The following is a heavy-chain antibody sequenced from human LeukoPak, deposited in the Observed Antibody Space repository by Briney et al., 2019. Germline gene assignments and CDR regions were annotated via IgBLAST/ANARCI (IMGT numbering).Heavy chain of an antibody. CDR1: GFTFSSYS. D-gene: IGHD7-27*01. J-gene: IGHJ4*02. V-gene: IGHV3-48*04. Sequence: GGSLRLSCAASGFTFSSYSMNWVRQAPGKGLEWVSYISSSSSTIYYADSVKGRFTISRDNAKNTLYLQMNSLRAEDTAVYYCARSGTLTGAYYFDYWGQGTLVTVSS. CDR3: ARSGTLTGAYYFDY. CDR2: ISSSSSTI.